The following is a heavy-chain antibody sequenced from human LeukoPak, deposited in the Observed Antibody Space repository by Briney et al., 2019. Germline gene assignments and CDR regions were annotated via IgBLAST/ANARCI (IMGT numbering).Heavy chain of an antibody. CDR3: ARGKIVVAFDY. CDR2: IYYSGST. Sequence: SETLSLTCTVSGGSISSYYWSWIRQPPGKGLEWIGYIYYSGSTNYSPSLKSRVTISVDTSKNQFSLKLSSVTAADTAVYYCARGKIVVAFDYWGQGTLVTVSS. V-gene: IGHV4-59*01. J-gene: IGHJ4*02. CDR1: GGSISSYY. D-gene: IGHD2-15*01.